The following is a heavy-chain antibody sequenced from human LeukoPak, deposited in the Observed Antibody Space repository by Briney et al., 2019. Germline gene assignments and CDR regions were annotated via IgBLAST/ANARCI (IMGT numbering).Heavy chain of an antibody. CDR1: GFTFSSYE. V-gene: IGHV3-48*03. Sequence: GGSLRLSCAASGFTFSSYEMNWVRQAPGKGLEWVSYISSSGSTIYYADSVKGRFTISRDNAKNSLYLQMNSLRAEDTAVYYCARMHCSGGSCYAIDYWGQGTLVTVSS. J-gene: IGHJ4*02. CDR3: ARMHCSGGSCYAIDY. D-gene: IGHD2-15*01. CDR2: ISSSGSTI.